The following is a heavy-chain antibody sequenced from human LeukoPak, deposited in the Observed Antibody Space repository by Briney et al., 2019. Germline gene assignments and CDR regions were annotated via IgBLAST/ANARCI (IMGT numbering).Heavy chain of an antibody. CDR3: ARHQGTVLDWNYSFDY. CDR2: IYYSGST. Sequence: SETLSLTCTVSGGSISRYYWIWIRQPPGKGLEWIGSIYYSGSTYYNPSLKSRVTISVDTSKNQFSLKLSSVTAADTAVYYCARHQGTVLDWNYSFDYWGQGTLVTVSS. D-gene: IGHD1-7*01. CDR1: GGSISRYY. V-gene: IGHV4-39*01. J-gene: IGHJ4*02.